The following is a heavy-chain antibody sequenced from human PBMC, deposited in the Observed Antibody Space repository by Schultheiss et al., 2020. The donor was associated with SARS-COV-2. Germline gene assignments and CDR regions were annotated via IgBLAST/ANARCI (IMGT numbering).Heavy chain of an antibody. CDR2: IEGSGGTT. Sequence: GGSLRLSCAASGFTFSSCAMSWVRQAPGKELEWVSTIEGSGGTTYYADSVKGRFTISRDNSKNTLYLQMNSLRAEDTAVYYCARDPKAVAGFNYLDDWGQGTLVTVSS. D-gene: IGHD6-19*01. J-gene: IGHJ4*02. CDR3: ARDPKAVAGFNYLDD. CDR1: GFTFSSCA. V-gene: IGHV3-23*01.